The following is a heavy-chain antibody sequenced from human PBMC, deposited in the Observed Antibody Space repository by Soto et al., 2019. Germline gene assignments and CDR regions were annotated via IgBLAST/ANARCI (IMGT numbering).Heavy chain of an antibody. D-gene: IGHD3-10*01. CDR2: INPDGGAT. V-gene: IGHV1-46*01. CDR1: GYTFSFDY. CDR3: AKGRRNTF. J-gene: IGHJ4*02. Sequence: QIQLLQSGAEVKKPGASVKISCKASGYTFSFDYLSWVRRAPGQGLQWMGKINPDGGATTYALSFQGRVSITSDASTGTVYMELSTLTSDDTAVYYCAKGRRNTFWGQGTLVSVSS.